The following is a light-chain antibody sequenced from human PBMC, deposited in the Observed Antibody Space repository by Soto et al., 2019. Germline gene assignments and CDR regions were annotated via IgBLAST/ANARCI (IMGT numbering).Light chain of an antibody. CDR1: QSINSSN. Sequence: EIVLTQSPGTLSLSPGERATLSCRASQSINSSNLVWYQQKPGQAPRLLIYGASSRATGIPDRFSGSGSGTDFTLTISSLEPEDFAVYFCHHCGGSQPFGQGTKVETK. J-gene: IGKJ1*01. V-gene: IGKV3-20*01. CDR3: HHCGGSQP. CDR2: GAS.